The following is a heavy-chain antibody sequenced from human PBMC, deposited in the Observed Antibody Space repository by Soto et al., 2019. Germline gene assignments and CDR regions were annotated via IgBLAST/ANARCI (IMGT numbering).Heavy chain of an antibody. V-gene: IGHV3-11*01. CDR1: GFTFSDYY. J-gene: IGHJ6*02. Sequence: QVKLVESGGGLVKPGGSLRLSCAASGFTFSDYYMSWLRQDPGKGLEYISYISNGGSFIDYADSVKGRFTISRDTAKTSRYLQLNSLRAEDTALYYCSRHRYYEGSVPGYGMDVWGQVTTVTLSS. CDR3: SRHRYYEGSVPGYGMDV. CDR2: ISNGGSFI. D-gene: IGHD3-16*01.